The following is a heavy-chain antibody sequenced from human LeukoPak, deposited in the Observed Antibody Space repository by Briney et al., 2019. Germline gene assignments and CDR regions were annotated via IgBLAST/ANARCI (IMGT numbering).Heavy chain of an antibody. CDR1: GGSIWTSDYY. D-gene: IGHD6-6*01. J-gene: IGHJ4*02. CDR3: ARARSNPRIAARPGDY. Sequence: PSETLSLTCTVSGGSIWTSDYYWGCIRQFPGKGLEWIGTISDGGSTYYNPSLESRVIISVDTSKNQFSLKLSSVTAADTAVYYCARARSNPRIAARPGDYWGQGTLVTVSS. V-gene: IGHV4-39*01. CDR2: ISDGGST.